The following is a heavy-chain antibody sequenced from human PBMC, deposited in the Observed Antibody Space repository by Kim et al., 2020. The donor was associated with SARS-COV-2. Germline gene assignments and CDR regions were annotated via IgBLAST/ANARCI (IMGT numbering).Heavy chain of an antibody. CDR1: GGSISSSSYY. CDR3: ASQPNWRFLEWRKRTGYFDY. CDR2: IYYSGST. D-gene: IGHD3-3*01. V-gene: IGHV4-39*01. Sequence: SETLSLTCTVSGGSISSSSYYWGWIRQPPGKGLEWIGSIYYSGSTYYNPSLKSRVTISVDTSKNQFSLKLSSVTAADTAVYYCASQPNWRFLEWRKRTGYFDYWGQGTLVTVSS. J-gene: IGHJ4*02.